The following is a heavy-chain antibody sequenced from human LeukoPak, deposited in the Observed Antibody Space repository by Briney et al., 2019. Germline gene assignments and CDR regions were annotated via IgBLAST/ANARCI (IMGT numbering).Heavy chain of an antibody. D-gene: IGHD3-10*01. J-gene: IGHJ4*02. V-gene: IGHV1-18*01. CDR1: GYTFTNYG. CDR2: ISAYNGDT. Sequence: GSVKVSCKASGYTFTNYGITWVRQAPGQGLEWMGWISAYNGDTNYAQRFQGRITMTTDTSTTTAYMELRSLRSDDTAVYYCARDYVPPLSSGSFDHWGQGTLVTVSS. CDR3: ARDYVPPLSSGSFDH.